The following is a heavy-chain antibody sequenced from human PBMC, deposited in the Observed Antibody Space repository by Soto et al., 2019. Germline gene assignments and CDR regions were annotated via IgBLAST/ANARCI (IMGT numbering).Heavy chain of an antibody. CDR2: ITSDGSST. CDR1: GFTFSNYW. J-gene: IGHJ3*02. V-gene: IGHV3-74*01. Sequence: EVHLVESGGGLVQPGGSLRLSCAASGFTFSNYWRHWVRQAPGKGLGWVSRITSDGSSTTYADYVRGRFTISRDNAKNTLYLQMNGLRADDTAVYYCARGMSSGCPHDTFDIWGQGTMVTVSS. D-gene: IGHD6-19*01. CDR3: ARGMSSGCPHDTFDI.